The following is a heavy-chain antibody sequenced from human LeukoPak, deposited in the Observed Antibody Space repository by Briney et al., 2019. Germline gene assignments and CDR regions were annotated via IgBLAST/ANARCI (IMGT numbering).Heavy chain of an antibody. CDR2: ISSSSSNI. Sequence: GGSLRLSCAASGFTFSSYEMNWVRQAPGKGLEWVSYISSSSSNIYYAESVKGRFTISRDNAKHSLYLQMSSLRSEDTAVYYCARDRFGQQLVPFVFWGQGTLVTVSS. V-gene: IGHV3-48*03. J-gene: IGHJ3*01. CDR3: ARDRFGQQLVPFVF. CDR1: GFTFSSYE. D-gene: IGHD6-13*01.